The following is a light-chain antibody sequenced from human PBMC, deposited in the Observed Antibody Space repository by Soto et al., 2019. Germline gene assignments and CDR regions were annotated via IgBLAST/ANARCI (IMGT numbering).Light chain of an antibody. CDR3: QSYDNRLSGWV. V-gene: IGLV1-40*01. J-gene: IGLJ3*02. CDR1: TSNIGAGYD. Sequence: QSALTQPPSVSGAPGQRVTISCTGNTSNIGAGYDVHWYQQLPGTAPKLLIYANNNRPSGVPDLFSGSRSGTSASLAITGLQAEYEADYYCQSYDNRLSGWVFGGGTKVTVL. CDR2: ANN.